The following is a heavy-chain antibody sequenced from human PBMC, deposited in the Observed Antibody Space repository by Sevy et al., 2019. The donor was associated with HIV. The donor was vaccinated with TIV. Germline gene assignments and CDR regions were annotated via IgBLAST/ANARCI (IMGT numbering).Heavy chain of an antibody. CDR3: ARTNYYEDY. J-gene: IGHJ4*02. CDR1: GFTFSSYA. CDR2: TSYDGRNK. D-gene: IGHD3-16*01. V-gene: IGHV3-30*14. Sequence: GGSLRLSCAASGFTFSSYAMNWVRQAPGKGLEWVAMTSYDGRNKYHADSVKGRFTISRDNSKNTLYLQMNSLRAEDTAVYYCARTNYYEDYWGQGTLVTVSS.